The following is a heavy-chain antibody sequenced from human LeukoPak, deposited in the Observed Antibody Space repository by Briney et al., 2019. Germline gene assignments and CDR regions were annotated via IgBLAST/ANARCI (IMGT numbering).Heavy chain of an antibody. CDR3: AKDPQGFGELLFFDY. CDR2: ISGSGGSK. D-gene: IGHD3-10*01. CDR1: GFTFSSYA. J-gene: IGHJ4*02. V-gene: IGHV3-23*01. Sequence: GGSLRLSCAASGFTFSSYAMSWVRQAPGKGLEWVSAISGSGGSKYYADSVKGRFTISRDNSKNTLYLQMNSLRAEDTAVYYCAKDPQGFGELLFFDYWGQGTLVTVSS.